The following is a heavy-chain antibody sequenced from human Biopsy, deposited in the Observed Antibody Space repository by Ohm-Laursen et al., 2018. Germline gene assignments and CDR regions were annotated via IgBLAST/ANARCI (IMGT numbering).Heavy chain of an antibody. CDR2: ISVYNGNT. J-gene: IGHJ4*02. CDR3: ARDVVGRGASFFDF. CDR1: GYTFTTYG. V-gene: IGHV1-18*01. D-gene: IGHD1-26*01. Sequence: GSSVKVSCKVSGYTFTTYGISWVRQAPGQGLERMGWISVYNGNTDYPHKFQGRVTLTTDTSTSTAYMELRSLTSDDTAIYYCARDVVGRGASFFDFWGQGTSVTVSS.